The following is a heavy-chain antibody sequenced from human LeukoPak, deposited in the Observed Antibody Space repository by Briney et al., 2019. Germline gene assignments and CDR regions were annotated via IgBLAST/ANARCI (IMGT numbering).Heavy chain of an antibody. CDR3: VRRLFTPFDY. D-gene: IGHD3-22*01. CDR2: INHSGST. J-gene: IGHJ4*02. CDR1: GGSFSGYY. Sequence: SETLSLTCAVYGGSFSGYYWSWIRQPPGKGLEWIGEINHSGSTNYNPSLKSRVTISVDTSKNQFSLKLSSVTAADTAVYYCVRRLFTPFDYWGQGTLVTVSS. V-gene: IGHV4-34*01.